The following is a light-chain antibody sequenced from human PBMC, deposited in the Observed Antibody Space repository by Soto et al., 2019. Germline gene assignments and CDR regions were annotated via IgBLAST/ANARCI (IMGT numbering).Light chain of an antibody. CDR2: GAS. Sequence: EIVLTQSPGTLSLSPGQRATLSCRACQSLSGTYLAWYQQKPGQAPSLLLYGASSRATGIPDRFSGSGSGTGFTLTISRLEPEDFAVYYCQQYGSSITFG. V-gene: IGKV3-20*01. CDR3: QQYGSSIT. CDR1: QSLSGTY. J-gene: IGKJ5*01.